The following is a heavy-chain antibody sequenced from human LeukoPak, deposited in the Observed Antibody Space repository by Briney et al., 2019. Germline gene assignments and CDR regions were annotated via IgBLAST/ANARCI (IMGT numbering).Heavy chain of an antibody. V-gene: IGHV4-59*06. CDR2: IYYSGST. D-gene: IGHD4-17*01. J-gene: IGHJ4*02. CDR1: GGSISSYY. CDR3: VRETTVRGSDY. Sequence: SETLSLTCTVSGGSISSYYWSWIRQPPGKGLEWIGYIYYSGSTYYNPSLKSRVTISVDTSKNQFSLKLSSVTAADTAVYYCVRETTVRGSDYWGQGTLVTVSS.